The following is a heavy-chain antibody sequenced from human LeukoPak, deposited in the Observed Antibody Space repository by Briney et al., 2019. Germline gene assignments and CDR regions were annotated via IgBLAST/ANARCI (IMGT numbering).Heavy chain of an antibody. V-gene: IGHV3-7*01. D-gene: IGHD6-13*01. Sequence: PGGSLRLSCAASGFTLSGYWMSWVRLAPGKGLEWVANIKQDGDEKYYVDSVRGRFTISRDNAKNSVYLQVTSLRVEDTAVYYCAKVGGLYSSSLYYFDYWGQGTLVTVSS. CDR3: AKVGGLYSSSLYYFDY. CDR1: GFTLSGYW. J-gene: IGHJ4*02. CDR2: IKQDGDEK.